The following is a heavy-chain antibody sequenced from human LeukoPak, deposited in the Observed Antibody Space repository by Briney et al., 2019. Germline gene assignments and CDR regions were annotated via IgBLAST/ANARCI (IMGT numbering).Heavy chain of an antibody. Sequence: SDTLSLTCTVSGGPISSYYWSWIRQPPVKGLEWIGYIYYSGSTNYNPSLKSRVTISVDTSKNQFSLKLSSVTAADTAVYYCARNPYYDFWSGHYHNWFDPWGQGTLVTVSS. CDR2: IYYSGST. J-gene: IGHJ5*02. D-gene: IGHD3-3*01. V-gene: IGHV4-59*01. CDR3: ARNPYYDFWSGHYHNWFDP. CDR1: GGPISSYY.